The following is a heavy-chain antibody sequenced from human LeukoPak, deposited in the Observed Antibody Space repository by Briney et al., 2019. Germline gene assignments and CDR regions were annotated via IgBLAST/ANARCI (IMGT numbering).Heavy chain of an antibody. CDR3: ARPRGRHYYGSGTHPLFDY. J-gene: IGHJ4*02. D-gene: IGHD3-10*01. V-gene: IGHV4-34*01. CDR1: GGSFSGYY. CDR2: INHSGST. Sequence: KTSETLSLTCAVYGGSFSGYYWSWIRQPPGKGLEWIGEINHSGSTNYNPSLKSRVTISVDTSKNQFSLKLSSVTAADTAVYYCARPRGRHYYGSGTHPLFDYWGQGTLVTVSS.